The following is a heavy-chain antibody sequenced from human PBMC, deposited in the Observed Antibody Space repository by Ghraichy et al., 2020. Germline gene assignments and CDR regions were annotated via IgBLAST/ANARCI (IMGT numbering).Heavy chain of an antibody. CDR2: ISAYNGNT. CDR3: ARSKQDIVVVVAAKDYYYGMDV. CDR1: GYTFTSYG. J-gene: IGHJ6*02. V-gene: IGHV1-18*01. D-gene: IGHD2-15*01. Sequence: ASVKVSCKASGYTFTSYGISWVRQAPGQGLEWMGWISAYNGNTNYAQKLQGRVTMTTDTSTSTAYMELRSLRSDDTAVYYCARSKQDIVVVVAAKDYYYGMDVWGQGTTVTVSS.